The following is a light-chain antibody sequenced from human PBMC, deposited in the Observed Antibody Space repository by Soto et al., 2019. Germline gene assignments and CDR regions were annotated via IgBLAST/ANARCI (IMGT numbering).Light chain of an antibody. CDR1: QSSSTSY. CDR3: QLYGSSSLS. Sequence: EIVLTQSPGTLSLSPGERATLSCRASQSSSTSYLAWYQQKPGQAPRLLTYGASNRATGIPDRFSCGGSGTDFTLTISRLEPEDFAVYYCQLYGSSSLSFGGGTKVEIK. V-gene: IGKV3-20*01. CDR2: GAS. J-gene: IGKJ4*01.